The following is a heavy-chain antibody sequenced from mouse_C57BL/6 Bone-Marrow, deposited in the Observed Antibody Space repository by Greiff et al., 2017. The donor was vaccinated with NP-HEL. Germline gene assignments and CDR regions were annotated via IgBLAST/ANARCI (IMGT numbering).Heavy chain of an antibody. J-gene: IGHJ4*01. V-gene: IGHV14-4*01. CDR2: IDPENGDT. Sequence: VHVKQSGAELVRPGASVKLSCTASGFNIKDDYMHWVKQRPEQGLEWIGWIDPENGDTEYASKFQGKATITADTSSNTAYLQLSSLTSEDTAVYYCTTSRTVYAMDYWGQGTSVTVSS. D-gene: IGHD1-1*01. CDR3: TTSRTVYAMDY. CDR1: GFNIKDDY.